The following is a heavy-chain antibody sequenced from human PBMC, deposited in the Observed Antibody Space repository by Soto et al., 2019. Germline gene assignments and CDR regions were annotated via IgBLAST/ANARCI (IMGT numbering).Heavy chain of an antibody. J-gene: IGHJ6*02. Sequence: VQLVQSGADVKKPGSSVKVSCKASGGTFSSYAISWVRQAPGQGLEWMGGIIPIFGTTNYARRFQGRVTITADKSTSTAYMELCSLRSEDTAVYYCARGTRSGSYYYYGLDVWGQGTTVTVSS. V-gene: IGHV1-69*06. CDR3: ARGTRSGSYYYYGLDV. CDR1: GGTFSSYA. D-gene: IGHD1-26*01. CDR2: IIPIFGTT.